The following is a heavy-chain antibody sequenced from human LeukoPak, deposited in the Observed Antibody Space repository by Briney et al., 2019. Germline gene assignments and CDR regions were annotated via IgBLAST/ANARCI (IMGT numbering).Heavy chain of an antibody. J-gene: IGHJ5*02. V-gene: IGHV1-18*01. Sequence: ASVKVSCKASGYTFTSYGISWVRQAPGQGLEWMGWISAYNGNTNYAQKLQGRVTMTTDTSTSTAYMELRSLRSDDTAVYYCARVRKLGWLDYWFDPWGQGTLVTASS. CDR3: ARVRKLGWLDYWFDP. CDR1: GYTFTSYG. CDR2: ISAYNGNT. D-gene: IGHD6-19*01.